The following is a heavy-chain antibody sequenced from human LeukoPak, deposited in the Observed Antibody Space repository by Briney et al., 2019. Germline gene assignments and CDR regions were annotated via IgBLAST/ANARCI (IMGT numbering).Heavy chain of an antibody. CDR1: GFTFSTYE. CDR2: ISNSDDTK. D-gene: IGHD2/OR15-2a*01. Sequence: GGSLRLSCAASGFTFSTYEMNWVRQAPGKGLEWVSYISNSDDTKKYAESVKGRFTSSRDNAKNSGYLEMNSLGAEDTAVYYCATNLIGAGEYFQQWGQGTLVTVSS. J-gene: IGHJ1*01. CDR3: ATNLIGAGEYFQQ. V-gene: IGHV3-48*03.